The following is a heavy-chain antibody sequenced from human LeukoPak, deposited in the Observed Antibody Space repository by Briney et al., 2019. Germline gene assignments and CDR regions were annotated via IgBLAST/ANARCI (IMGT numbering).Heavy chain of an antibody. V-gene: IGHV3-30*04. CDR3: ARSNYYDSRSWGFDI. D-gene: IGHD3-22*01. J-gene: IGHJ3*02. CDR1: DFSFITYA. CDR2: ISYDGTNK. Sequence: PGGSLRLSCAASDFSFITYAMSWVRQAPGKGLEWVTIISYDGTNKYYADSVKGRFTISRDNSKNTLFLQMNSLRAEDTAVYYCARSNYYDSRSWGFDIWGQGTMVTVSS.